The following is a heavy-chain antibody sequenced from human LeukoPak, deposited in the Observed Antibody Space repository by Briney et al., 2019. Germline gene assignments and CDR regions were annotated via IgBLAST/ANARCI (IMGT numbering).Heavy chain of an antibody. D-gene: IGHD3-9*01. CDR2: IYYSGST. CDR3: ASADYDMAFDI. CDR1: GGSLSSGGYY. Sequence: NPSETLSLTCTVSGGSLSSGGYYWSWIRHHPGRGLEWIGYIYYSGSTDYNPSLKSRFTMSVDSSKNQFSLKLSSVTAADTAVYYCASADYDMAFDIWGQGTMVTVSS. J-gene: IGHJ3*02. V-gene: IGHV4-31*03.